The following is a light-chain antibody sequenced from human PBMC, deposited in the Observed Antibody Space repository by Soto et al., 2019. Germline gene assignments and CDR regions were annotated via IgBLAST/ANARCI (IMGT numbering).Light chain of an antibody. CDR1: QSVSSNY. V-gene: IGKV3-20*01. Sequence: DIVLTQSPGTLSLSPGDRATLSCRSSQSVSSNYLAWYQQKPDQAPRLVIYDVSGRATGIPDRFSGSGSGTDFTLTISRLEPEDFAVYYCQQYGSSPTCGQGTKVEIK. CDR2: DVS. CDR3: QQYGSSPT. J-gene: IGKJ1*01.